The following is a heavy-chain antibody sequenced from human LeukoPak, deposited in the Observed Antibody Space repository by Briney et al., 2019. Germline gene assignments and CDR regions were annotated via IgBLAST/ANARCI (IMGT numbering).Heavy chain of an antibody. V-gene: IGHV3-20*04. CDR3: ARGGYPGYYYDSSGYYPPPDYYYMDV. Sequence: PGGSLRLSCAASGFTFDDYGMSWVRQAPGKGLEWVSGINWNGGSTGYADSVKGRFTISRDNAKNSLYLQMNSLRAEDTALYYCARGGYPGYYYDSSGYYPPPDYYYMDVWGKGTTVTISS. CDR2: INWNGGST. CDR1: GFTFDDYG. J-gene: IGHJ6*03. D-gene: IGHD3-22*01.